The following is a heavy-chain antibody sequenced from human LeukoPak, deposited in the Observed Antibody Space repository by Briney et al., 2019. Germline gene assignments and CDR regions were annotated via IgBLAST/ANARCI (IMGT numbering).Heavy chain of an antibody. J-gene: IGHJ4*02. CDR2: ITSSGAST. Sequence: GGSLRLSCAASGFTFSNYAMTWVRQAPGKGLEWVSSITSSGASTYYADSVKGRFTISRYNSKNTVYLQMDSLRAEDTAVYYCAKDRGSIMDSWGQGTLVTVSS. CDR1: GFTFSNYA. CDR3: AKDRGSIMDS. V-gene: IGHV3-23*01. D-gene: IGHD3-16*01.